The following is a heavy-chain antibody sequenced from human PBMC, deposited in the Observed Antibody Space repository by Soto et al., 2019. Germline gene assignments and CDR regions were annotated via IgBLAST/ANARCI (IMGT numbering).Heavy chain of an antibody. CDR1: GFTFSSYG. V-gene: IGHV3-33*01. CDR3: ARDNPGPFDY. Sequence: QVQLVESGGGVVQPGRSLRLSCAASGFTFSSYGMHWVRQAPGKGLEWVAVIWYDGSNKYYADSVKGRFTISRDNSKNMLYLQMNSLRAEDTAVYYCARDNPGPFDYWGQGTLVTVSS. J-gene: IGHJ4*02. D-gene: IGHD3-10*01. CDR2: IWYDGSNK.